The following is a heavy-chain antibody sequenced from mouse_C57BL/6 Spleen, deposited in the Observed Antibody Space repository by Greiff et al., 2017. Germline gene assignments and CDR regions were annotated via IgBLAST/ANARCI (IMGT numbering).Heavy chain of an antibody. CDR3: ARNDGYYGEYFDY. J-gene: IGHJ2*01. CDR1: GYAFSSYW. CDR2: IYPGDGDT. V-gene: IGHV1-80*01. D-gene: IGHD2-3*01. Sequence: QVQLKESGAELVKPGASVKISCKASGYAFSSYWMNWVKQRPGKGLEWIGQIYPGDGDTNYNGKFKGKATLTADKSSSTAYMQLSSLTSEDSAVYFCARNDGYYGEYFDYWGQGTTLTVSS.